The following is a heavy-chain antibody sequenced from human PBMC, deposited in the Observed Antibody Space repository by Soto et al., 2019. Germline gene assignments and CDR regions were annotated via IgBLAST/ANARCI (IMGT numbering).Heavy chain of an antibody. CDR2: ISYDGINK. D-gene: IGHD3-3*01. Sequence: PGGSLRLSCAASGFTFSSYGMPWVRQAPGKGLEWVAVISYDGINKYYADSVKGRFTISRDNSKNTLYLQMNSLRAEETAVYYCAKECITMLRYYDYGMDGWGQGTTVTGSS. J-gene: IGHJ6*02. V-gene: IGHV3-30*18. CDR1: GFTFSSYG. CDR3: AKECITMLRYYDYGMDG.